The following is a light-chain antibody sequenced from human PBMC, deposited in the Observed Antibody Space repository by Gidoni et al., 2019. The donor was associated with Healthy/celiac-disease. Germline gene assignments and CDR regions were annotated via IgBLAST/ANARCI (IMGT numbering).Light chain of an antibody. J-gene: IGKJ4*01. Sequence: ELTQPPATLSLSPGERATLSCRASQSVSSYLVWYQQKPGQAPRLLIYDASNRATGIPARFSGSGSGTDFTLTISSLEPEDFAVYYCQQRSNWPPTFGGGTKVEIK. CDR2: DAS. CDR1: QSVSSY. CDR3: QQRSNWPPT. V-gene: IGKV3-11*01.